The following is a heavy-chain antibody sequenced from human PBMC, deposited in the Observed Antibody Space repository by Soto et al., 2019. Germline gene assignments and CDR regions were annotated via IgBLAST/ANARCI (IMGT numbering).Heavy chain of an antibody. CDR2: VFYTGKTGTT. J-gene: IGHJ4*02. CDR1: GVSINNGTFF. D-gene: IGHD1-26*01. CDR3: ARRLGDTIF. Sequence: SETLSLTCTVSGVSINNGTFFWAWIRQSAGMGLEWIGSVFYTGKTGTTYYKPSLEGRITISVDTPKSQFSLNLSSVTAAVSAVFFCARRLGDTIFWGQGTLVTVSS. V-gene: IGHV4-39*01.